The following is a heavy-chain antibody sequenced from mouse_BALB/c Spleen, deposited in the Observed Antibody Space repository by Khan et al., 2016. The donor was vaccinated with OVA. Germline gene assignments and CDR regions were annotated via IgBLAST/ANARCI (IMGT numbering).Heavy chain of an antibody. V-gene: IGHV2-6-4*01. J-gene: IGHJ4*01. CDR1: GFSLSRYN. Sequence: QVQLKESGPGLVAPSQSLSITCTVSGFSLSRYNIHWVRQPPGNGLEWLGMIWGGGGTDYNSTLKSRLSISKDNSKSQVFLKMNSLQTDDTAMYYCARAYYRYDGYYAMDYWGQRTSVTVSS. CDR2: IWGGGGT. CDR3: ARAYYRYDGYYAMDY. D-gene: IGHD2-14*01.